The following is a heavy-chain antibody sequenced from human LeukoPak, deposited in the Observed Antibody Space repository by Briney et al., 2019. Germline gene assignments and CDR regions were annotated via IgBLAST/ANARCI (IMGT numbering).Heavy chain of an antibody. CDR3: ARKYSGYDSNWFDP. V-gene: IGHV1-18*04. J-gene: IGHJ5*02. CDR1: GYTFTIYH. Sequence: ASVKVSCKASGYTFTIYHISWVREAPGQGLKWMGWISAYNDNTNYAQKVQGRVTMTTDTSTSTAYMELRSLRSDDTAVYYCARKYSGYDSNWFDPWGQGTLVTVSS. D-gene: IGHD5-12*01. CDR2: ISAYNDNT.